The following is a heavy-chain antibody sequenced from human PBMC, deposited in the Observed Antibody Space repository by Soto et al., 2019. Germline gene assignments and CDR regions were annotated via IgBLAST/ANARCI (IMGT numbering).Heavy chain of an antibody. V-gene: IGHV3-21*01. D-gene: IGHD2-15*01. CDR2: ISSSSSYI. J-gene: IGHJ4*02. Sequence: GGSLRLSCAASGFTFSSYSINWVRQAPGKGLEWVSSISSSSSYIYYADSLKGRFTISRDNAKNSLYLQVNSLRAEDTAVYYCARAYCRGGSCYSGDLFDYWGQGTLVTVSS. CDR1: GFTFSSYS. CDR3: ARAYCRGGSCYSGDLFDY.